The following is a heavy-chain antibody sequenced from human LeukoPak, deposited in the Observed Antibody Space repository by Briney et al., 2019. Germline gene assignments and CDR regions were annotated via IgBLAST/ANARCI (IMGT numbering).Heavy chain of an antibody. J-gene: IGHJ6*02. CDR2: ITWNSGSI. CDR1: GFTFDGYA. Sequence: PGGSLRLSCAASGFTFDGYAMYWVRQAPGKGLEWVSGITWNSGSIGYADSVKGRFTISRDNAKNSLYLQMNSLRAEDTALYYCAKAVAGYYYYYGMDVWGQGTPVSVSS. CDR3: AKAVAGYYYYYGMDV. D-gene: IGHD6-13*01. V-gene: IGHV3-9*01.